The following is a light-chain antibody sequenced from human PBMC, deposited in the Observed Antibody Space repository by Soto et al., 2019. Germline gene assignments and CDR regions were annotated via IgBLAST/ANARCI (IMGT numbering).Light chain of an antibody. V-gene: IGKV3-20*01. CDR1: ESVTENQ. CDR2: SIS. CDR3: QQYGSSRWT. Sequence: DIVLTQSPGTLYLSPGERATLSCRSSESVTENQLAWYQQKPGQGPRLLIYSISTRDAGVPDRFSGSGSEKDFTLTISRLEPEDFAMYYCQQYGSSRWTFAQGTKV. J-gene: IGKJ1*01.